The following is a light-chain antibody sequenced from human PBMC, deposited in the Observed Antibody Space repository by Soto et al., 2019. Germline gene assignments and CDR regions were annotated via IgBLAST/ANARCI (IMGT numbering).Light chain of an antibody. CDR1: QDIGNY. Sequence: DIQMTQSPSSLSASVGDRVTIACQANQDIGNYLNWYQQKPGKAPRLLIYDASNLEIGVPSRFSGSGSGTDFTFTISNLQPEDIATYYCQQYDTLHQYTFGQGTKVDIK. CDR3: QQYDTLHQYT. J-gene: IGKJ2*01. CDR2: DAS. V-gene: IGKV1-33*01.